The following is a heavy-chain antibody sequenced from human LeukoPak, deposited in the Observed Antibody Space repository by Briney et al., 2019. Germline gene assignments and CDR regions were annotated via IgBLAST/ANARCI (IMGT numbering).Heavy chain of an antibody. CDR1: GFTFSDYY. Sequence: GGSLRLSCAASGFTFSDYYMSWIRQAPGKGLEWVSYISSSSSYTNYADSVKGRFTISRDNAKNSLYLQMNSLRAKDTAVYYCARGSAYYDILTGYQAPWGQGTLVTVSS. CDR2: ISSSSSYT. V-gene: IGHV3-11*06. D-gene: IGHD3-9*01. CDR3: ARGSAYYDILTGYQAP. J-gene: IGHJ5*02.